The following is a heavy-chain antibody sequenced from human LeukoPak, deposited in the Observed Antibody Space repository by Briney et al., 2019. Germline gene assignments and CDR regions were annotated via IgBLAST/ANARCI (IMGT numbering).Heavy chain of an antibody. CDR1: GFTFSSYS. CDR2: ISSGSSTI. D-gene: IGHD2-21*02. CDR3: ARKAHCGGDCYSWDY. V-gene: IGHV3-48*01. Sequence: GGSLRLSCAASGFTFSSYSMNWVRQAPGKGLEWISYISSGSSTIYYADSVKGRFTISRDNAKNSLYLQMNSLRAEDTAVYYCARKAHCGGDCYSWDYWGQGTLVTVSS. J-gene: IGHJ4*02.